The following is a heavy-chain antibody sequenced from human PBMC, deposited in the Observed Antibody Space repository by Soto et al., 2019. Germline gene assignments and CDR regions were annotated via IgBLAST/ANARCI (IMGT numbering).Heavy chain of an antibody. CDR2: ISNDENIK. V-gene: IGHV3-33*01. Sequence: GGSLRLCCVASGFNFGNLGMHWVRQAPGKGLEWLTVISNDENIKQDSVRGRFAIARDNSKNTLYLHLTSLRAEDTAIYYCARGLRGVLDSWGQGTLVTVSS. CDR1: GFNFGNLG. CDR3: ARGLRGVLDS. J-gene: IGHJ4*02. D-gene: IGHD5-12*01.